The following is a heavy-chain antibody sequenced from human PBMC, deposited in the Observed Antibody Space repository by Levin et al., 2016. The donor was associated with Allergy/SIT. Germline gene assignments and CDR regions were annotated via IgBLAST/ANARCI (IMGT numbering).Heavy chain of an antibody. CDR2: ISSSSSYI. Sequence: GGSLRLSCAASGFTFSSYSMNWVRQAPGKGLEWVSSISSSSSYIYYADSVKGRFTISRDNAKNSLYLQMNSLRAEDTAVYYCAREITSNDTYYDFWSGYGVYYYYYMDVWGKGTTVTVSS. CDR3: AREITSNDTYYDFWSGYGVYYYYYMDV. V-gene: IGHV3-21*01. D-gene: IGHD3-3*01. J-gene: IGHJ6*03. CDR1: GFTFSSYS.